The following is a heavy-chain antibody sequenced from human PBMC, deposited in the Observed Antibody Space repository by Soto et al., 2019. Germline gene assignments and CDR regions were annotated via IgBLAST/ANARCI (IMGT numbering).Heavy chain of an antibody. CDR2: ISGSSSTI. D-gene: IGHD2-15*01. CDR3: ARCSGGTCYSHAFDI. J-gene: IGHJ3*02. V-gene: IGHV3-48*01. Sequence: EVQLVESGGGLVQPGGSLRLSCAAPGFTFSSYSMNWVRQAPGKGLEWVSYISGSSSTIYIADSVKGRFTMSRDNAKNSLYLQMNSLRAEDTAVYYCARCSGGTCYSHAFDIWGQGTMVTVSS. CDR1: GFTFSSYS.